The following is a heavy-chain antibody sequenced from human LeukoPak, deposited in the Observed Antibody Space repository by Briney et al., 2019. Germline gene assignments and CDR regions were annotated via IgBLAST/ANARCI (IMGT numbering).Heavy chain of an antibody. J-gene: IGHJ4*02. D-gene: IGHD5-12*01. V-gene: IGHV3-11*01. CDR3: ARAGIVATISGFDY. Sequence: PWGSLRLSCAASGFTFSDFYMSWIRQAPGKGLEWVSFISTGGSAIYYAHSVRGRFTISRDNAKNSVYLRMNSLRAEDTAVYYCARAGIVATISGFDYWAQGTLLTVSS. CDR2: ISTGGSAI. CDR1: GFTFSDFY.